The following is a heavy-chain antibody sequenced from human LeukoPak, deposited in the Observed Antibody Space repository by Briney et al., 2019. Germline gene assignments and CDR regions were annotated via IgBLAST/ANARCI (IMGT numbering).Heavy chain of an antibody. CDR3: ASSSGWYSGAFDI. V-gene: IGHV4-30-2*01. Sequence: TLPLTCTVSGGSISITGISWNWVRQPPGKGLEWIGCVYHSGSTYLNPSLKSRVTMSVDKSKNQFSLKLSSVTAADTAVYYCASSSGWYSGAFDIWGQGTMVTVSS. CDR1: GGSISITGIS. J-gene: IGHJ3*02. CDR2: VYHSGST. D-gene: IGHD6-19*01.